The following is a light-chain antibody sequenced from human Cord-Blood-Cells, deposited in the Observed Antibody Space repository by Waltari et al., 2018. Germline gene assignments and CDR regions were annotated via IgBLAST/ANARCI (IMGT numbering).Light chain of an antibody. CDR1: QSISSN. Sequence: DIQMTLSPSSLSASAGDRVTITCRASQSISSNLNWYQQKPGKAPKLLIYAASSLQSGVPSRFSGSGSGTDFTLTISSLQPEDFATYYCQQSYSNPLTFGQGTKVEIK. V-gene: IGKV1-39*01. J-gene: IGKJ4*01. CDR2: AAS. CDR3: QQSYSNPLT.